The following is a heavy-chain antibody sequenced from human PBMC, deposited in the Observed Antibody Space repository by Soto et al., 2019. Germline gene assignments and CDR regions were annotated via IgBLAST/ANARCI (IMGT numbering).Heavy chain of an antibody. Sequence: PSETLCLTFSVSGYSINFFYWSWIRQSPGKGLECIGYMYYNQTIDYNPSLKSRVSISVDTSKNQLSLKLRSVTAADTAVYFCATVRPALLTFFFDSWGQGTLVTVSS. J-gene: IGHJ4*02. CDR1: GYSINFFY. CDR3: ATVRPALLTFFFDS. V-gene: IGHV4-59*13. D-gene: IGHD3-10*01. CDR2: MYYNQTI.